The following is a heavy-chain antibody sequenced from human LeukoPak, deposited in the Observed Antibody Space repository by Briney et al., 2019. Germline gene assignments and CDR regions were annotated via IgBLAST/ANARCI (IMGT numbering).Heavy chain of an antibody. V-gene: IGHV4-59*01. CDR3: ARGYYDSSGYYYFGY. Sequence: PSETLSLTCTVSGGSISSYYWSWIRQPPGKGLEWIGYIYYSGSTNYNPSLKSRVTISVDTSKNQFSLKLSSVTAADTAVYYCARGYYDSSGYYYFGYWGQGPLVTVSS. CDR2: IYYSGST. D-gene: IGHD3-22*01. J-gene: IGHJ4*02. CDR1: GGSISSYY.